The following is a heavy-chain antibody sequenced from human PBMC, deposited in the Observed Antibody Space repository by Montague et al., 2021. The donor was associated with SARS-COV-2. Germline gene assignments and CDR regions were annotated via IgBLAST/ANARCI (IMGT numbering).Heavy chain of an antibody. CDR2: ISLGGNT. Sequence: SETLSLTCAVHGTSFSGYYWNWIRQPPGKGLEWIGEISLGGNTKXNPSLQSRVSISLDTSRNQFSLKVSSATAADTAIYHCARLGDGIVPSPILGLGPYYSFYYMDVWGKGTTVTVSS. D-gene: IGHD2-2*02. CDR3: ARLGDGIVPSPILGLGPYYSFYYMDV. CDR1: GTSFSGYY. J-gene: IGHJ6*03. V-gene: IGHV4-34*01.